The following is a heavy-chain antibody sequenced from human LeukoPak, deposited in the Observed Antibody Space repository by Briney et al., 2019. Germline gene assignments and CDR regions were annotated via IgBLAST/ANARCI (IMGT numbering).Heavy chain of an antibody. CDR1: GGSISSYY. D-gene: IGHD3-10*01. Sequence: SETLSLTCTVSGGSISSYYWSWIRQPAGKGLEWIGRIYTSGSTNYNPSLKSRVSVSVDTSRNLVSLTLTSVTAADTGIYYCARLYYYNDGGLYFGPEAFDLWGQGTRVTVSS. CDR3: ARLYYYNDGGLYFGPEAFDL. CDR2: IYTSGST. J-gene: IGHJ3*01. V-gene: IGHV4-4*07.